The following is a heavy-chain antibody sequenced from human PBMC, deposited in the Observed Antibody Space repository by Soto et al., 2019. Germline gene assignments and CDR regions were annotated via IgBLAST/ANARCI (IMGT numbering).Heavy chain of an antibody. CDR2: IWHDGSNK. CDR3: ARGPGSAAGHNWYFDL. Sequence: QVQLVESGGGVVQPGRSLRLSCAASGFTFSSYGMHWVRQAPGKGLEWVAVIWHDGSNKYYADSVKGRFTISRDNSKTTLYLQMNSLRAEDTAVYYCARGPGSAAGHNWYFDLWGRGTLVTVSS. CDR1: GFTFSSYG. D-gene: IGHD6-13*01. V-gene: IGHV3-33*01. J-gene: IGHJ2*01.